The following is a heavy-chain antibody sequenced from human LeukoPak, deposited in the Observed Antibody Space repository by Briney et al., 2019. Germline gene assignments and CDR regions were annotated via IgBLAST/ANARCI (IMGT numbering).Heavy chain of an antibody. J-gene: IGHJ6*02. CDR3: ARDRWELPHYYYYGLDV. CDR1: GFTFNDYT. V-gene: IGHV3-21*01. Sequence: GGPLRLSRATSGFTFNDYTMNWVRQAPGRGLEWVSSILSGSGNIYYADSVKGRFTISRDNAKNSLYLQMNSLRADDTAVYYCARDRWELPHYYYYGLDVWGQGTTVTVSS. D-gene: IGHD1-26*01. CDR2: ILSGSGNI.